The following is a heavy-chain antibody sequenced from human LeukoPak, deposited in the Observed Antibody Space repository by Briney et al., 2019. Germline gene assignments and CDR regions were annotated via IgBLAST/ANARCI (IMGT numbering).Heavy chain of an antibody. CDR2: ISDSGGTI. J-gene: IGHJ4*02. D-gene: IGHD1-26*01. CDR3: VRAWEGIANY. CDR1: GLTFSDNY. V-gene: IGHV3-11*04. Sequence: RGSLRLSCAASGLTFSDNYMRWIRQAPGKGLQWVSFISDSGGTIYYADSVKGRFTISRDNAKNSLYLQMNSLRAEDTAVYYCVRAWEGIANYWGQGTLVTVSS.